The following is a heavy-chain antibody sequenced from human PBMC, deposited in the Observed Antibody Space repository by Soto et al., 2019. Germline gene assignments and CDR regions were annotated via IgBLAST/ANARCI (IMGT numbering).Heavy chain of an antibody. CDR1: GFTFRGDA. CDR3: ARSEMTYNWND. J-gene: IGHJ4*02. V-gene: IGHV3-23*01. Sequence: GGSLRLSCAASGFTFRGDAMSWVRQAPGKGLEWVSSISGSGEMTHYAESVKGRFTISRDNSKNTLYLQMESLRAEDTALYYCARSEMTYNWNDWGQGTLATVSS. CDR2: ISGSGEMT. D-gene: IGHD1-1*01.